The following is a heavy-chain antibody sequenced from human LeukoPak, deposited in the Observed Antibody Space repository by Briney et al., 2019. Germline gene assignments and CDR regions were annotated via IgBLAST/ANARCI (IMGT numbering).Heavy chain of an antibody. D-gene: IGHD3-22*01. Sequence: GGSLRLSCAASGFTFSSYAMHWVRQAPGKGLEWVAVISYDGSNKYYADSVKGRFTISRDNSKNTLYLQMNGLRAEDTAVYYCATDPGDRNFDYWGQGTLVTVSS. CDR2: ISYDGSNK. CDR1: GFTFSSYA. V-gene: IGHV3-30-3*01. J-gene: IGHJ4*02. CDR3: ATDPGDRNFDY.